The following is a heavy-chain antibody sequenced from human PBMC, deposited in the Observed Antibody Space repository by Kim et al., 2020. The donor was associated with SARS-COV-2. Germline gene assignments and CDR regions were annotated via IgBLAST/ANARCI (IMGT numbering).Heavy chain of an antibody. D-gene: IGHD3-22*01. CDR2: IIPILGIA. V-gene: IGHV1-69*04. CDR3: ARDHYGYYYDSSGYQRFDY. J-gene: IGHJ4*02. CDR1: GGTFSSYA. Sequence: SVKVSCKASGGTFSSYAISWVRQAPGQGLEWMGRIIPILGIANYAQKFQGRVTITADKSTSTAYMELSSLRSEDTAVYYCARDHYGYYYDSSGYQRFDYWGQGTLVTVSS.